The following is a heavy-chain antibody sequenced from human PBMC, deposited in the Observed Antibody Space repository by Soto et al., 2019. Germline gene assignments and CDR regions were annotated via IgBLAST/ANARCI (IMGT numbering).Heavy chain of an antibody. J-gene: IGHJ4*02. V-gene: IGHV4-39*01. Sequence: SETLSLTCTVSGGSISSSSYYWGWIRPPPGKGLEWIGSIYYSGSTYYNPSLKSRVTISVDTSKNQFSLKLSSVTAADTAVYYCARHRFSVTDRFDYWGQGTLVTVSS. CDR1: GGSISSSSYY. D-gene: IGHD2-21*02. CDR2: IYYSGST. CDR3: ARHRFSVTDRFDY.